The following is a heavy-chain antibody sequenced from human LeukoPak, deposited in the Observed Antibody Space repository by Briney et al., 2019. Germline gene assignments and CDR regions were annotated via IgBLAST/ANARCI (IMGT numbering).Heavy chain of an antibody. CDR2: IYYSGST. D-gene: IGHD3-16*01. CDR3: ASLGGAGSLQH. V-gene: IGHV4-59*01. Sequence: SETLSLTCTVSGGSISSYYWSWIRQPPGKGLEWIGYIYYSGSTNYNPSLKSRVTISVDTSKNQFSLKLSSVTAADTAVYYCASLGGAGSLQHWGQGTLVTVSS. J-gene: IGHJ1*01. CDR1: GGSISSYY.